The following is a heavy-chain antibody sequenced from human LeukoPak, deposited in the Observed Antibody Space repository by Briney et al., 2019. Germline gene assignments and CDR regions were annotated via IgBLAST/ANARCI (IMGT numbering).Heavy chain of an antibody. CDR2: IYYSGSI. CDR3: ARAYYDILSGYYGLGYFDY. CDR1: AGSISSSSYY. D-gene: IGHD3-9*01. J-gene: IGHJ4*02. V-gene: IGHV4-39*01. Sequence: SETLSFTCTVSAGSISSSSYYWRWIRQPPGKGLERIGSIYYSGSIYDDPSLRSRVTISVSMSRNQFSLKLSSVAAAVTSVYYCARAYYDILSGYYGLGYFDYWGQGTLVTVSS.